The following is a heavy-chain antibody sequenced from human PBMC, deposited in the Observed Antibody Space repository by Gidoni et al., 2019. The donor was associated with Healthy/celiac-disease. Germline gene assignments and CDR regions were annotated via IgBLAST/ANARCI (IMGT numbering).Heavy chain of an antibody. Sequence: QVQLLESGGGVVLPGTSLRLSCAASGFTFISYAMHWGRQAPGKGLELVRVISYDGSNKYDADSVKGRFTIARDNSKNTLYLQMNSLRAEDTAVYYCARPLIVDTTSPQSFEYWGQGTLVTVS. J-gene: IGHJ4*02. CDR3: ARPLIVDTTSPQSFEY. CDR1: GFTFISYA. CDR2: ISYDGSNK. D-gene: IGHD5-12*01. V-gene: IGHV3-30-3*01.